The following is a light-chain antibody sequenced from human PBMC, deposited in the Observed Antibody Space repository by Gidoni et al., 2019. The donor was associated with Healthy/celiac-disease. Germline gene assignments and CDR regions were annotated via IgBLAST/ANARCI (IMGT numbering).Light chain of an antibody. CDR3: SSYTSSSTLGV. CDR1: SSDVGGYNY. V-gene: IGLV2-14*03. CDR2: DVS. Sequence: QSALTQPASVSGSPRQSITISCTGTSSDVGGYNYVSWYQQHPGKAPKLMIYDVSTRPSGVSNRFSGSKSGNTASLTISGLQAEDEADYYCSSYTSSSTLGVFGGGTKLTVL. J-gene: IGLJ2*01.